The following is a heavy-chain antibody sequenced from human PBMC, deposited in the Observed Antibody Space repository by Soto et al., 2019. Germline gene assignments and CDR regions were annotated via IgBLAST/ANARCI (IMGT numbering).Heavy chain of an antibody. V-gene: IGHV4-30-4*01. J-gene: IGHJ4*02. Sequence: SETLSLTCTVSGGSISSGDYYWSWIRRPPGKGLEWIGYIYYSGSTYYNPSLKSRVTISVDTSKNQFSLKLSSVTAADTAVYYCARDSNYYDSSGLYWGQGTLVTVSS. CDR3: ARDSNYYDSSGLY. CDR1: GGSISSGDYY. CDR2: IYYSGST. D-gene: IGHD3-22*01.